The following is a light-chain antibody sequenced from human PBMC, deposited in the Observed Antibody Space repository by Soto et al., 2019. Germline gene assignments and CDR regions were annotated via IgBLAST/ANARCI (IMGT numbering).Light chain of an antibody. CDR3: ASYTSTYTYV. V-gene: IGLV2-14*01. J-gene: IGLJ1*01. CDR2: EVS. CDR1: GSDVGGYEY. Sequence: QSALTQPASVSGSPGQSITISCTGTGSDVGGYEYVSWYQQHPGKVPKLMTYEVSDRPSGVSTRFSGSKSGNTASLTISGLQAEDEADYYCASYTSTYTYVFGSGTKVTVL.